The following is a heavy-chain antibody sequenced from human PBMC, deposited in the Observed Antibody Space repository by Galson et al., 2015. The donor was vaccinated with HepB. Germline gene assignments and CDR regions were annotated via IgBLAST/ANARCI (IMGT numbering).Heavy chain of an antibody. CDR2: ISPSSGNT. J-gene: IGHJ4*02. D-gene: IGHD3-16*01. CDR1: GYTFINYN. Sequence: SVKVSCKASGYTFINYNINWVRQGAGLGFEWVGLISPSSGNTGYAQKFQGRVTLTRDTSTDTAYMDLSSLTSEDTAIYYCARDLNPGGGANFDYWGQGTLVIVSS. CDR3: ARDLNPGGGANFDY. V-gene: IGHV1-8*01.